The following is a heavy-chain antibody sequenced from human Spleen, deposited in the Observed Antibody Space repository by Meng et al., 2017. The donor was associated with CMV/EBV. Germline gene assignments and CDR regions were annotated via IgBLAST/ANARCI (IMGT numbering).Heavy chain of an antibody. CDR1: GFTFSSSW. D-gene: IGHD3-10*01. Sequence: GGSLRLSCAAYGFTFSSSWMHWVRQAPGKGLMWVSRINSDGSSTSYADSVKGRFTISRDNAKNTLYLQMNSLRTEDTAVYYCARAPYYFGIWGQGTLVTVSS. CDR2: INSDGSST. J-gene: IGHJ4*02. V-gene: IGHV3-74*01. CDR3: ARAPYYFGI.